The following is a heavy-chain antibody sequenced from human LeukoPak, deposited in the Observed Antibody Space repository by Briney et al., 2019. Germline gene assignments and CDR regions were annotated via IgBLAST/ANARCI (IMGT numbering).Heavy chain of an antibody. CDR1: GYTFTGYY. CDR3: ARDNVWFGETAPSHFDY. CDR2: INPSGGST. D-gene: IGHD3-10*01. Sequence: ASVKVSCKASGYTFTGYYMHWVRQAPGQGLEWMGIINPSGGSTSYAQKFQGRVTMTRDTSTSTVYMELSSLRSEDTAVYYCARDNVWFGETAPSHFDYWGQGTLVTVSS. J-gene: IGHJ4*02. V-gene: IGHV1-46*01.